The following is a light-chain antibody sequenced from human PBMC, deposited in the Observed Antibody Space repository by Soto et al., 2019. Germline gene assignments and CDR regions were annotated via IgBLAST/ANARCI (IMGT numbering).Light chain of an antibody. CDR2: DAS. V-gene: IGKV1-5*01. CDR1: QNINRR. J-gene: IGKJ2*01. Sequence: DIQITQSPSALSASVGDRVTITCRASQNINRRLAWYQQKPGKATNLLIYDASSLESGVPARFSGGGSGTEFTLTISGLQTDDSATYYCQQYNSYLYTVGQGTKGDIK. CDR3: QQYNSYLYT.